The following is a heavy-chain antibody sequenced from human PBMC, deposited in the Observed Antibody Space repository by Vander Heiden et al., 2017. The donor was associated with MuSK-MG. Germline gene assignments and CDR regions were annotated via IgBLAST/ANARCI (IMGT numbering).Heavy chain of an antibody. Sequence: EVQLVESGGGLVQPGGSLRLSCVVSGFTFSTYWMNWVRRAPGKGLEWVANIKQDGSEKNYVDSVKGRFTISRDNAKNSLYLKMNNLRAEDTAVYYCARLQAGYWGQGTLVTVSS. CDR3: ARLQAGY. J-gene: IGHJ4*02. CDR1: GFTFSTYW. V-gene: IGHV3-7*03. CDR2: IKQDGSEK.